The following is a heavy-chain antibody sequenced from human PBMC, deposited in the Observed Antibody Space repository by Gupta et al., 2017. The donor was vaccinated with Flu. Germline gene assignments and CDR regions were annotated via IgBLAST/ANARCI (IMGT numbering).Heavy chain of an antibody. V-gene: IGHV3-30*18. CDR1: GLHFSIYG. Sequence: QVQLVESGGGVVQPGRSVRLSCADSGLHFSIYGMHWVCTAPGKGLEWVAVISYDGSNKYNADSVKGRFTISRDNSKNTLYLQMNSLRAEDTAVYYCAKDSGSFDGDYYYGMDVWGQGTTVTVSS. D-gene: IGHD1-26*01. CDR3: AKDSGSFDGDYYYGMDV. J-gene: IGHJ6*02. CDR2: ISYDGSNK.